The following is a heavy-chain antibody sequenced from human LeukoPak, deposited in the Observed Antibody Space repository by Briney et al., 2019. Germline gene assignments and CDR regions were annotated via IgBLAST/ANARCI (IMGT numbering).Heavy chain of an antibody. CDR2: IYYSGST. CDR3: ARAPQEEMATMAVDGYYFDY. Sequence: PSETLSLTCTVSGGSISSGGYYWSWIRQHPGKGLEWIGYIYYSGSTYYNPSLKSRVTISVDTSKNQFSLKLSSVTAADTAVYYCARAPQEEMATMAVDGYYFDYWGLGTLVTVSS. D-gene: IGHD5-24*01. V-gene: IGHV4-31*03. J-gene: IGHJ4*02. CDR1: GGSISSGGYY.